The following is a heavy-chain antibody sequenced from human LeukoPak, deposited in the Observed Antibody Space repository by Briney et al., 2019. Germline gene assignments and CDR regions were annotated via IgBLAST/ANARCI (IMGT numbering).Heavy chain of an antibody. V-gene: IGHV3-64D*06. Sequence: PGRSLTLSCAADGFTFSSDGMHWVRQAPGKGLETVSAITGNGGSTFYAYSVKGRFTISRDNSNNTLYLQMSSLRAEDTAMYYCACRDDYSAYDCWGQGTLVTVSS. D-gene: IGHD5-24*01. J-gene: IGHJ4*02. CDR2: ITGNGGST. CDR1: GFTFSSDG. CDR3: ACRDDYSAYDC.